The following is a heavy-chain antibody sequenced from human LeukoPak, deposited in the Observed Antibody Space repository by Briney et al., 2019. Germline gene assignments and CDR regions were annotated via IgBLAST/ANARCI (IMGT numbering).Heavy chain of an antibody. CDR3: ARTYLDWLLPDY. CDR2: ISYDGSNK. Sequence: GGSLRLSCAASGFTFSSYAMHWVRQAPGKGLEWVAVISYDGSNKYYADSVKGRFTISRDNSKNTLYLQMNSLRAEDTAVYYCARTYLDWLLPDYWGQGTLVTVSS. J-gene: IGHJ4*02. V-gene: IGHV3-30*04. CDR1: GFTFSSYA. D-gene: IGHD3-9*01.